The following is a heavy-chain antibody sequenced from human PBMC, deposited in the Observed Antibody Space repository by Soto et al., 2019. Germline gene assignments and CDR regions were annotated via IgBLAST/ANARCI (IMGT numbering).Heavy chain of an antibody. CDR2: ISGTGANA. J-gene: IGHJ3*02. CDR1: GLTFGDYA. Sequence: GGSLRLSCAASGLTFGDYAMNWVRQTSGKGLECVSAISGTGANAYYRDSVKGRFIISRDNSKNIVYLQMNSLKAEDTALYYCAKEAPGPLIWVQGTMVTVSS. V-gene: IGHV3-23*01. D-gene: IGHD3-10*01. CDR3: AKEAPGPLI.